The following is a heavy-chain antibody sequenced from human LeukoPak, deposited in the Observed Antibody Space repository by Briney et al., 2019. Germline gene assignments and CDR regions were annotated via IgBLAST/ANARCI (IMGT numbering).Heavy chain of an antibody. V-gene: IGHV3-30*04. D-gene: IGHD3-22*01. J-gene: IGHJ3*01. Sequence: GGSLGLSCAASGFTFSSYAMHWVRQAPGKGLEGVAVMSYNGDKKYYADSVKGRFTISRDNSKNTLYLQMNSLRGEDTAVYYCARANDDYDSSAYKDVYRALDVWGQGTMVTVSA. CDR3: ARANDDYDSSAYKDVYRALDV. CDR2: MSYNGDKK. CDR1: GFTFSSYA.